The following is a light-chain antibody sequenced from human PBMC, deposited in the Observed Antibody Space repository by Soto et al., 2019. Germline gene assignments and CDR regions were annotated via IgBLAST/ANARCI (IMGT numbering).Light chain of an antibody. CDR3: QHLDSYPPT. J-gene: IGKJ4*01. V-gene: IGKV1-9*01. CDR2: GAS. Sequence: DIQLTQSPSFLSASVGDRVTITCRASQGISSHLAWYQQKPEKAPKLLIYGASTLQSGVPSRFSGSGSGTEFTLTISSLQPEDFATYYCQHLDSYPPTFGGGTTVEIK. CDR1: QGISSH.